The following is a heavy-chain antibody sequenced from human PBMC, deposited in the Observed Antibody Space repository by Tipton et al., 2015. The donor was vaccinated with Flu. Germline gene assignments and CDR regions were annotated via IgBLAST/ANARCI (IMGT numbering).Heavy chain of an antibody. V-gene: IGHV4-38-2*01. Sequence: PGLVKPSETLSLTCGVSGYSISSGHYWGWIRQSPGKGLEWIASIYHSGSTYYNPSLKSRVTISVDTSKNQLSLKLTSVTAADTAVYYCARRKFYDSSGYYYPLFDFWGRGTLVTVSS. CDR2: IYHSGST. CDR3: ARRKFYDSSGYYYPLFDF. D-gene: IGHD3-22*01. J-gene: IGHJ4*02. CDR1: GYSISSGHY.